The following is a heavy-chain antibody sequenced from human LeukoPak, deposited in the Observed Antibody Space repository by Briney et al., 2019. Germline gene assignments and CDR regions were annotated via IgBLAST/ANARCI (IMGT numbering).Heavy chain of an antibody. CDR2: ISSSSSYI. CDR3: ARDQGDSSGWYIGPYYYYYYGMDV. V-gene: IGHV3-21*01. CDR1: GFTFSDYG. J-gene: IGHJ6*02. D-gene: IGHD6-19*01. Sequence: GGSLRLSCAASGFTFSDYGMIWVRQAPGKGLEWVSSISSSSSYIYYADSVKGRFTISRDNAKNSLYLQMNSLRAEDTAVYYCARDQGDSSGWYIGPYYYYYYGMDVWGQGTTVTVSS.